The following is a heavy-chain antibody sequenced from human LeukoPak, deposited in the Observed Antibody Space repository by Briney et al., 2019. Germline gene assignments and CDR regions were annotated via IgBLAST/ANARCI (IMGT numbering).Heavy chain of an antibody. CDR1: GFTFTNDW. J-gene: IGHJ5*01. CDR2: ISSDGSSA. V-gene: IGHV3-74*01. D-gene: IGHD3-16*01. Sequence: GGSLRLSCAASGFTFTNDWMHWVRQAPGKGPVWVSQISSDGSSATYADSVKGRFTISRDNAKNTLYLQMNSLRAEDTAAYYCVRGLGDSWGQGTQLIVSS. CDR3: VRGLGDS.